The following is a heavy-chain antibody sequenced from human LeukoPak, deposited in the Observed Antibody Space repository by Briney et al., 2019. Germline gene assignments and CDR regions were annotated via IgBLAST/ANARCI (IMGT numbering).Heavy chain of an antibody. CDR1: RYTFTSYD. J-gene: IGHJ4*02. D-gene: IGHD6-13*01. V-gene: IGHV1-8*01. CDR3: ARGLAAAAHYYFDY. Sequence: ASVKVSCEASRYTFTSYDINWVRQATGQGLEWMGWMNPNSGNTGYAQKFQGRVTMTRNTSISTAYMELSSLRSEDTAVYYCARGLAAAAHYYFDYWGQGTLVTVSS. CDR2: MNPNSGNT.